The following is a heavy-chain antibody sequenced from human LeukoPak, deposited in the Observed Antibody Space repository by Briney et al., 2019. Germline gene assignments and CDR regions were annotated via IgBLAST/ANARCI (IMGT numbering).Heavy chain of an antibody. CDR1: GFTFSNAW. CDR2: ISYDGSDK. J-gene: IGHJ6*02. V-gene: IGHV3-30*18. D-gene: IGHD5-18*01. Sequence: PGGSLRLSCAASGFTFSNAWMSWVRQAPGKGLEWVAVISYDGSDKYYADSVKGRFTISRDNSKNTLYLQMNSLRAEDTAVYYCAKRRTVDTAMVTHYYGMDVWGQGTTVTVSS. CDR3: AKRRTVDTAMVTHYYGMDV.